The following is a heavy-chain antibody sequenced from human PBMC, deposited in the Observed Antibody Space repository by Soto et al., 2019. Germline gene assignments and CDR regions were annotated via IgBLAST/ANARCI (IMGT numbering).Heavy chain of an antibody. Sequence: GGSLSLSCAASGFTLSNARMNWVRQPPGKGLESVGQHGSESDGRTIDYSAPVKGIFISSRDDSRNTLYLQMNNLNTEATAVYYCTTARTRGPDYWGQGTMVTVSS. V-gene: IGHV3-15*04. CDR2: HGSESDGRTI. CDR3: TTARTRGPDY. J-gene: IGHJ4*02. CDR1: GFTLSNAR. D-gene: IGHD5-12*01.